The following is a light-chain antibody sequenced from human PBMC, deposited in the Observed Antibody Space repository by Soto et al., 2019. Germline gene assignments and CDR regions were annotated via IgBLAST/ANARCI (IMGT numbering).Light chain of an antibody. J-gene: IGKJ3*01. V-gene: IGKV3D-11*01. CDR2: DAS. Sequence: EDVLTQSPAILSLSPGERATLSCRASQGIGNYLAWYQQKPGQAPRLLIYDASNRATGIPARFSGSGSDTDFPLPIDRLEPEDSAVYYCQQRNFWPLTFGPGTRVEIK. CDR3: QQRNFWPLT. CDR1: QGIGNY.